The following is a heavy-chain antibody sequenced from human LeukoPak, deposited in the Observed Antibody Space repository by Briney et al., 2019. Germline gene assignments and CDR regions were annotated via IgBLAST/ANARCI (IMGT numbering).Heavy chain of an antibody. CDR3: AKDLGFRVTTAYFDY. J-gene: IGHJ4*02. D-gene: IGHD4-17*01. CDR1: GFTFSSYW. V-gene: IGHV3-7*03. Sequence: GGSLRLSCAASGFTFSSYWMNWARQAPGKGLEWVASINHNGNVNYYVDSVKGRFTISRDNSKNTLYLQMNSLRAEDTAVYYCAKDLGFRVTTAYFDYWGQGTLVTVSS. CDR2: INHNGNVN.